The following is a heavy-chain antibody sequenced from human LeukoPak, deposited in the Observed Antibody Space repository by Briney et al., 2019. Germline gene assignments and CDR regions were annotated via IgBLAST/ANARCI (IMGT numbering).Heavy chain of an antibody. D-gene: IGHD6-19*01. Sequence: GGSLRLSCAASGFTFSRYSMNWVRQAPGKGLEWVSSISISSSYIYYADSVKGRFTMSRDNAKNSLYLQVNSLRAEDTAVYYCARLKAVAGPHYYFDYWGQGTLVTVSS. J-gene: IGHJ4*02. CDR1: GFTFSRYS. V-gene: IGHV3-21*01. CDR2: ISISSSYI. CDR3: ARLKAVAGPHYYFDY.